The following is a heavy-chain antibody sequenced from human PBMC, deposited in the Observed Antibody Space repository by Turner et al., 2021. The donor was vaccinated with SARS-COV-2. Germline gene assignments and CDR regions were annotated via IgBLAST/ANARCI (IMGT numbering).Heavy chain of an antibody. D-gene: IGHD3-22*01. CDR2: IYYSGST. J-gene: IGHJ2*01. Sequence: QLQLQDSGPGLVKPSETPSLTCTVSGGSISSSSYSWGWIRQPPGKGLEWIGSIYYSGSTYYNPSLKSRVTISVDTSKNQFSLKLSSVTAADTAVYYCATPSVSYDSSGYFHFDLWGRGTLVTVSS. CDR3: ATPSVSYDSSGYFHFDL. CDR1: GGSISSSSYS. V-gene: IGHV4-39*05.